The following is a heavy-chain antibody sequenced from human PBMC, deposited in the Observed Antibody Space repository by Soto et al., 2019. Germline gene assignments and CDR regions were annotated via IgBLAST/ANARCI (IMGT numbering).Heavy chain of an antibody. V-gene: IGHV4-34*01. Sequence: SETLSLTCAVYGGTFSVYFWAWVRQPPGKGLEWIGEIEHNGNNNINPSLKSRVTMSVDTSKNQISLTLTSVTAADTAMYYCARDFRYFPYWGQGTLVTVSS. CDR2: IEHNGNN. CDR3: ARDFRYFPY. CDR1: GGTFSVYF. D-gene: IGHD3-10*01. J-gene: IGHJ4*02.